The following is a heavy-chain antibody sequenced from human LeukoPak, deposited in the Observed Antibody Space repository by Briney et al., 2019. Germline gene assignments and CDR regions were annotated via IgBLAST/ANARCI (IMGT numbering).Heavy chain of an antibody. CDR3: AKDQYYYDSSGYYFDY. Sequence: GGSLRLSCAASGFIFSSYGMHWVRQAPGKGLEWVAFIRYDGSNKYYADSVKGRFTISRDNSKNTLYLQMNSLRAEDTAVYYCAKDQYYYDSSGYYFDYWGQGTLVTVSS. CDR2: IRYDGSNK. J-gene: IGHJ4*02. D-gene: IGHD3-22*01. CDR1: GFIFSSYG. V-gene: IGHV3-30*02.